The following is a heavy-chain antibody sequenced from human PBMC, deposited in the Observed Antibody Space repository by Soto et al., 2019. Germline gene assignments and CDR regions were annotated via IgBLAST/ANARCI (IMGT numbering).Heavy chain of an antibody. CDR2: INSDGTKT. D-gene: IGHD5-12*01. CDR1: GFSFNTYW. CDR3: ATVATNSYDWFDP. V-gene: IGHV3-74*01. Sequence: VHLVESGGTLVQPGGSLRLSCAASGFSFNTYWMHWVRQAPGKGLVWVSRINSDGTKTTYADSVKGRFTISRDNAKNTGYLQMNSLISEDTAVYYCATVATNSYDWFDPWGQGTLVTVSS. J-gene: IGHJ5*02.